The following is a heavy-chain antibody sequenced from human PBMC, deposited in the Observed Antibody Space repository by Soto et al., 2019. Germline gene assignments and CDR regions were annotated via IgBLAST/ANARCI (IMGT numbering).Heavy chain of an antibody. J-gene: IGHJ4*02. CDR1: GYAFTTYG. CDR2: ISAHNGNT. D-gene: IGHD1-1*01. V-gene: IGHV1-18*01. Sequence: QVHLVQSGAEVKKPGASVKVSCKGSGYAFTTYGITWVRQAPGQGLEWMGWISAHNGNTNYAQKLQGRVTVTRDTSTSTAYMELRSLRSDDSAVYYWARVRYGDYWGQRALVTVAS. CDR3: ARVRYGDY.